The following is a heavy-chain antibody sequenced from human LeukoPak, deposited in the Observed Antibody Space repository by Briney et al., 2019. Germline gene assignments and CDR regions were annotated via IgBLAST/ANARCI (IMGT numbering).Heavy chain of an antibody. CDR3: ARSPYYYDSSGYLYYFDY. J-gene: IGHJ4*02. Sequence: SQTLSLTCTVSGGSISSGGYYWSWIRQHPGKGLEWIGYIYYSGSTYYNPSLKSRVTISVDTSKNQFSLKLSSVTAADTAVYYCARSPYYYDSSGYLYYFDYWGQGTLVTVSS. D-gene: IGHD3-22*01. CDR2: IYYSGST. CDR1: GGSISSGGYY. V-gene: IGHV4-31*03.